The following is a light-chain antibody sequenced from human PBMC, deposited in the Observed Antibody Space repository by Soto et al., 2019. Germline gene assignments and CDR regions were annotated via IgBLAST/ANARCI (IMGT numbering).Light chain of an antibody. CDR1: SSNIGAGYD. V-gene: IGLV1-40*01. CDR3: QSYDSSLSGSNYV. J-gene: IGLJ1*01. Sequence: QSVLTQPPSVSGAPGQRVTISCTGSSSNIGAGYDVHWYQQLPGTAPKLLIYGNSNRPSGVPDRFSGSKSGTSASLAITGLQAEDEADYYCQSYDSSLSGSNYVFGTGTKPTVL. CDR2: GNS.